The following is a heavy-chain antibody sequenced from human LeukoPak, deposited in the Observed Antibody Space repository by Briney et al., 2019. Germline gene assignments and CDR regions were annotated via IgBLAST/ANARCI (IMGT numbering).Heavy chain of an antibody. D-gene: IGHD3-22*01. J-gene: IGHJ4*02. Sequence: GSSVKVSCKASGGTFSSYAISWVRQAPGQGLEWMGRIIPIFGIANYAQKFQGRVTITADKSTSTAYMELSSLRSEDTAVYYCARGGYYYDSSGCYPYYFDYWGQGTLVTVSS. CDR3: ARGGYYYDSSGCYPYYFDY. CDR2: IIPIFGIA. V-gene: IGHV1-69*04. CDR1: GGTFSSYA.